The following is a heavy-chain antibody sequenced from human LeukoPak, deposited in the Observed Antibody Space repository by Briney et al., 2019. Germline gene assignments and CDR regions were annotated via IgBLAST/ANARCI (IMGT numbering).Heavy chain of an antibody. D-gene: IGHD5-18*01. CDR2: IYYSGST. V-gene: IGHV4-31*03. Sequence: PSETLSLTCTVSGGSISSGGYYWSWIRQHPGKGLEWIGYIYYSGSTYYNPSLKSRVTISVDTSKNQFSLKLSSVTAADTAVYYCARSGMQLWLPENWGQGTLVTVSS. CDR1: GGSISSGGYY. J-gene: IGHJ4*02. CDR3: ARSGMQLWLPEN.